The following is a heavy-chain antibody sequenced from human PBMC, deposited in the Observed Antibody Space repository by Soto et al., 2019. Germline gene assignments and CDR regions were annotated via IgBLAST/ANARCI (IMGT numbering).Heavy chain of an antibody. CDR1: GFPFDRYA. V-gene: IGHV3-33*03. CDR3: AKGRIAVAAGAFDS. CDR2: IWYDGSYT. Sequence: QVHLAESGGGVVQPGTSLRLSCAASGFPFDRYAIHWFRQAPGKGLEWVAAIWYDGSYTYYGESVKGRFLISRDTSKNTALLEMNSLRAEDAGVYFCAKGRIAVAAGAFDSGGPETRVIFSS. J-gene: IGHJ3*01. D-gene: IGHD6-19*01.